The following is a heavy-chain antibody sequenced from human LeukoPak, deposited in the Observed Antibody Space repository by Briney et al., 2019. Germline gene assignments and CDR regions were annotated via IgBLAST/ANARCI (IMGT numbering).Heavy chain of an antibody. CDR2: IRYDGSNK. J-gene: IGHJ4*02. CDR3: AKEGNYYGSGSYYPNFDY. D-gene: IGHD3-10*01. CDR1: GFTFSSYG. Sequence: GSLRLSCAASGFTFSSYGMHWVRQAPGKGLEWVAFIRYDGSNKYYADSVKGRFTISRDNSKNTLYLQTNSLRAEDTAVYYCAKEGNYYGSGSYYPNFDYWGQGTLVTVSS. V-gene: IGHV3-30*02.